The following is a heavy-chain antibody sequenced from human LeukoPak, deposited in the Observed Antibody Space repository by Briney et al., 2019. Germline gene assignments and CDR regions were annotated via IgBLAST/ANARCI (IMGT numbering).Heavy chain of an antibody. CDR2: ISGSGGST. D-gene: IGHD3-22*01. J-gene: IGHJ4*02. CDR3: ATDSSGLPYYFDY. Sequence: GGSLRLSCAASGFTFSSYAMSWVRQAPGKGLEWVSAISGSGGSTYYADSVKGRFTIPRDNSKNTLYLQMNSLRAEDTAVYYCATDSSGLPYYFDYWGQGTLVTVSS. CDR1: GFTFSSYA. V-gene: IGHV3-23*01.